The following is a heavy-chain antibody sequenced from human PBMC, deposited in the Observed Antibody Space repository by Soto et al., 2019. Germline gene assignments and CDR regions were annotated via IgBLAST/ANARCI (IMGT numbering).Heavy chain of an antibody. D-gene: IGHD6-19*01. Sequence: PSETLSLTCSVSGGSISSYYWSWIRQPPGKGLEWIGYIYYSGSTNYNPSLKSRVTISVDTSKDQFSLKLSSVTAADTALYYCVRDRYSSGWLDHWGQGTLVTAS. CDR1: GGSISSYY. CDR2: IYYSGST. V-gene: IGHV4-59*01. J-gene: IGHJ4*02. CDR3: VRDRYSSGWLDH.